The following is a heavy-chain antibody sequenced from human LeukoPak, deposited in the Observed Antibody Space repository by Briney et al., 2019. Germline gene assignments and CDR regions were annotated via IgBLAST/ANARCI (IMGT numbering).Heavy chain of an antibody. Sequence: GGSLRLSCAASGFTFSSYEMNCVRQAPGKGLEWVSYISSSGSTIYYADSVKGRFTISRDNAKNSLYLQMNSLRAEDTAVYYCARDEYGDYAYWGQGTLVTVSS. CDR3: ARDEYGDYAY. CDR2: ISSSGSTI. CDR1: GFTFSSYE. D-gene: IGHD4-17*01. V-gene: IGHV3-48*03. J-gene: IGHJ4*02.